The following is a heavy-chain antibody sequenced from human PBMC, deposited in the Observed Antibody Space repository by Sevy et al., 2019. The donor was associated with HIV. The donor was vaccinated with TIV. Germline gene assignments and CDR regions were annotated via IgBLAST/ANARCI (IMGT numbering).Heavy chain of an antibody. CDR1: GYIFTELS. D-gene: IGHD3-22*01. CDR2: FDPEDGET. Sequence: ASVKVSCKVSGYIFTELSMHWVRQAPGKGLEWMGGFDPEDGETIYAQKFQGRVTMTEGTSTDTAYMDLSSLRSEDTAVYYCATDSVLLKGRYYDSSGYYLHYRGQGTLVTVSS. V-gene: IGHV1-24*01. J-gene: IGHJ4*02. CDR3: ATDSVLLKGRYYDSSGYYLHY.